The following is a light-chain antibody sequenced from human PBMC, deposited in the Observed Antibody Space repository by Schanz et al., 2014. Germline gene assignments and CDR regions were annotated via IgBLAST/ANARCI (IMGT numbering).Light chain of an antibody. CDR2: GAS. Sequence: EIVLTQSPGTLSLSPGERATLSCRASQSVSTYLAWYQQKPGQAPRLLIHGASTRATGIPARFSGSGSGTEFPLTISRLEPEDVAVYYCQQYNNWPVTFGPGTKVDIK. J-gene: IGKJ3*01. CDR1: QSVSTY. CDR3: QQYNNWPVT. V-gene: IGKV3-15*01.